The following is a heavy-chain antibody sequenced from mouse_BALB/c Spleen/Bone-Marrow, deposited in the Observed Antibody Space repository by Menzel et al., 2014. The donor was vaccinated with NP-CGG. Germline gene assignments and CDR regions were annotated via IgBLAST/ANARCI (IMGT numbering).Heavy chain of an antibody. V-gene: IGHV14-3*02. J-gene: IGHJ1*01. Sequence: EVQLQQSGAELVKPGASVKLPCTASGFNIKDTYMHWVEQRPEQGLEWIGRIDPANGNTKYDPKFQGKATITADTSSNTAYLQLSSLTSEDTAVYYCARAGRGRYFDVWGAGTTVTVSS. CDR1: GFNIKDTY. CDR3: ARAGRGRYFDV. D-gene: IGHD4-1*01. CDR2: IDPANGNT.